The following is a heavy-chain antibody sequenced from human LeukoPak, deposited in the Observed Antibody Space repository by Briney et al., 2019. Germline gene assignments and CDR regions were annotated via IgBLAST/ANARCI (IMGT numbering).Heavy chain of an antibody. CDR2: IFTSGST. D-gene: IGHD3-10*01. CDR3: ARSLYTMVRGVGAFDI. V-gene: IGHV4-61*02. J-gene: IGHJ3*02. CDR1: GDSISSGSYY. Sequence: PSQTLSLTCTVSGDSISSGSYYWSWIRQPAGKGLEWIGRIFTSGSTNYDPSLKSRVTISVDTSKNQFSLKLSSVTAADTAVYYCARSLYTMVRGVGAFDIWGQGTMVTVSS.